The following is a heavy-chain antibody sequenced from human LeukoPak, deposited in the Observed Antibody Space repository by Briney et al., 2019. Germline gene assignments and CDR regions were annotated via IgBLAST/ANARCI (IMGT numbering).Heavy chain of an antibody. CDR2: INPNSGGT. J-gene: IGHJ5*02. V-gene: IGHV1-2*02. Sequence: ASVKVSCKASGYTFTGYYMHWVRQAPGQGLEWMGWINPNSGGTNYAQKFQGRVTMTRGTSISTAYMELSRLRSDDTAVYYCARDRSITMVRGVITNWFDPWGQGTLVTVSS. D-gene: IGHD3-10*01. CDR3: ARDRSITMVRGVITNWFDP. CDR1: GYTFTGYY.